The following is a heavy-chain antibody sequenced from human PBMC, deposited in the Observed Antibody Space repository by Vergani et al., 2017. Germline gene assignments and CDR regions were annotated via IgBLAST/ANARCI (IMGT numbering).Heavy chain of an antibody. CDR2: INPNSGGT. CDR1: GYTFTGYY. CDR3: ARVGIQLWTDAFDI. D-gene: IGHD5-18*01. V-gene: IGHV1-2*02. Sequence: QVQLVQSGAEVKKPGASVKVSCKASGYTFTGYYMHWVRQAPGQGLEWMGWINPNSGGTNYAQKFQGRVTITRDTAASTAYMGLRSLRSEDTAVYYCARVGIQLWTDAFDIWGQGTMVTVSS. J-gene: IGHJ3*02.